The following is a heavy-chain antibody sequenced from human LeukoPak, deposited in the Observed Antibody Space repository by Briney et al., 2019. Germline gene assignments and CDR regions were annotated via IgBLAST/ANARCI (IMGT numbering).Heavy chain of an antibody. CDR2: IYYSGST. CDR3: ASGLLWGYFDY. J-gene: IGHJ4*02. CDR1: GGSISSYY. D-gene: IGHD3-10*01. V-gene: IGHV4-59*01. Sequence: PSGTLSLTCSVSGGSISSYYWSWIRQPPGKGLEWIGYIYYSGSTNYNPSLKSRVTISVDTSKNQFSLKLSSVTAADTAVYYCASGLLWGYFDYWGQGTLVTVSS.